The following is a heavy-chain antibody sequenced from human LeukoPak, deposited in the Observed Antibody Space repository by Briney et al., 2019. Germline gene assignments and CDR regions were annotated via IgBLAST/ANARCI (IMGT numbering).Heavy chain of an antibody. CDR3: ARRPYLGYCSSTSCPGGIWFDP. D-gene: IGHD2-2*01. Sequence: PSETLSLTCTVSGGSISSYYWSWIRNPPGKGLEGIGYIYYSGSTNYNPSRKSRVTISVDTSKNQFSLKLSSVPAADTAVYYCARRPYLGYCSSTSCPGGIWFDPWGQGTLVSVCS. CDR2: IYYSGST. CDR1: GGSISSYY. V-gene: IGHV4-59*01. J-gene: IGHJ5*02.